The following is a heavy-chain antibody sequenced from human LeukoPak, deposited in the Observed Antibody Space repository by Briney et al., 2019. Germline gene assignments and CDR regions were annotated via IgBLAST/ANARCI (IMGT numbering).Heavy chain of an antibody. Sequence: ASVKVSCKASGYTFTEYAMHWVRLAPGHGLEWMGWINADSGNTESSQRFQGRLSITWDTSATTAYMELSSLTSEDTAVYYCARDKYGSGSYYNDFDYWGQGTLVTVSS. D-gene: IGHD3-10*01. CDR1: GYTFTEYA. CDR3: ARDKYGSGSYYNDFDY. V-gene: IGHV1-3*01. CDR2: INADSGNT. J-gene: IGHJ4*02.